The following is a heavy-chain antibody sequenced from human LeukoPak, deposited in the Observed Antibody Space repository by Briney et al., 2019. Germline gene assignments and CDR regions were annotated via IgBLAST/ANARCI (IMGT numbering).Heavy chain of an antibody. D-gene: IGHD5-24*01. CDR1: GYTFTSYA. J-gene: IGHJ3*02. V-gene: IGHV7-4-1*02. CDR3: ARPRGVEMATIADDAFDI. Sequence: ASVKVSCKASGYTFTSYAMNWVRRAPGQGLEWMGWINTNTENPTYAQGFTGRFVFSLDTAVSTAYLQISSLKAEDTAVYYCARPRGVEMATIADDAFDIWGQGTMVTVSS. CDR2: INTNTENP.